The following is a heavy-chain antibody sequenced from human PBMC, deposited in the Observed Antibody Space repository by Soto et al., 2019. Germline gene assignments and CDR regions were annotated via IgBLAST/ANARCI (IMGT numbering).Heavy chain of an antibody. CDR2: IYWDDDK. CDR3: AHIPNYYQYDWFDP. J-gene: IGHJ5*02. Sequence: QITLKESGPTLVKPTQTLTPTCTFSGFSLTTRGVGVGWIRQPPGKALECLALIYWDDDKRYSPSLQSRLSITKDTSKNQVVLTMTNVDPVDTATYYCAHIPNYYQYDWFDPWGQGTLVSVSS. CDR1: GFSLTTRGVG. V-gene: IGHV2-5*02. D-gene: IGHD3-16*01.